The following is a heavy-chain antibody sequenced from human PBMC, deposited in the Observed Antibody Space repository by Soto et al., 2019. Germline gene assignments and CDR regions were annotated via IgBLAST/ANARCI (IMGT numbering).Heavy chain of an antibody. V-gene: IGHV2-5*02. CDR1: GFSLSTSGVG. CDR2: IYWDDDK. Sequence: QITLKESGPTLVKPTQTLTLTCTFSGFSLSTSGVGVGWIRQPPGKALEWLALIYWDDDKRYSPSLKNRLTITKDTSNNQVVLTMTNMDPMDTATYYCVHLTVGWAYCTGGSCYNPGDYWGQGILVTVSS. J-gene: IGHJ4*02. D-gene: IGHD2-15*01. CDR3: VHLTVGWAYCTGGSCYNPGDY.